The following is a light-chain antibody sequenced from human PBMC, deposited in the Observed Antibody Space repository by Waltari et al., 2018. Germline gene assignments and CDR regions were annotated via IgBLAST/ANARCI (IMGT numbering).Light chain of an antibody. CDR1: QSLLHSNGNHY. V-gene: IGKV2-28*01. CDR3: MQALQAPMT. J-gene: IGKJ1*01. CDR2: LAS. Sequence: DIEMTQSPLSLPVTPGEPASISCRSNQSLLHSNGNHYLDWYVQKPGQSPLLLIYLASNRASGVPDRFSGSGSGTDFTLRISRVEAEDVGIYYCMQALQAPMTFGQGTKVEIK.